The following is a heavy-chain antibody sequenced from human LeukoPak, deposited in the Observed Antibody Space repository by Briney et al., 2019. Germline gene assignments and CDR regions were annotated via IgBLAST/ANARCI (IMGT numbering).Heavy chain of an antibody. Sequence: GGSLRLSCAASGFTFSSYWMHWVRQAPGKGLVWVSRINSDGSSTSYADSVKGRFTISRDNAKNSLYLQMNSLRAEDTAVYYCARDAQWLAIRAPYYFDYWGQGTLVTVSS. J-gene: IGHJ4*02. CDR2: INSDGSST. D-gene: IGHD6-19*01. CDR3: ARDAQWLAIRAPYYFDY. CDR1: GFTFSSYW. V-gene: IGHV3-74*01.